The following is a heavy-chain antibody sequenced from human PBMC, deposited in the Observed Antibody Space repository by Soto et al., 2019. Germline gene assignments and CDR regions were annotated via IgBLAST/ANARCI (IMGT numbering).Heavy chain of an antibody. V-gene: IGHV3-23*01. CDR3: AKDTLSYYYDSSGYY. J-gene: IGHJ4*02. Sequence: GGSLRLSCAASGFTFSSYAMSWVRQAPGKGLEWVSAISDSGGSTYYADSVKGRFTISRDNSKNTLYLQMNSLRAEDTAIYYCAKDTLSYYYDSSGYYWGQGTLVTVSS. CDR2: ISDSGGST. D-gene: IGHD3-22*01. CDR1: GFTFSSYA.